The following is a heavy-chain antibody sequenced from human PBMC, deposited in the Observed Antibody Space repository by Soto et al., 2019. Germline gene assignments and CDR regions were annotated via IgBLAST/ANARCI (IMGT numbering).Heavy chain of an antibody. J-gene: IGHJ4*02. CDR2: IKSKTDGGTT. CDR1: GFTFSNAW. Sequence: GGSLRLSCAASGFTFSNAWMSWVRQAPGKGLEWVGRIKSKTDGGTTDYAAPVKGRFTISRDDSKNTLYLQMNSLKTEDTAVYYCPPTPRGPLEYTAMVDYWGQGTLVTVSS. CDR3: PPTPRGPLEYTAMVDY. V-gene: IGHV3-15*01. D-gene: IGHD5-18*01.